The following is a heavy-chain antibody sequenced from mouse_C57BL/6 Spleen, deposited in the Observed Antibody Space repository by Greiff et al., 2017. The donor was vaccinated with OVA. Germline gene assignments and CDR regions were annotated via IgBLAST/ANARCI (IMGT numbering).Heavy chain of an antibody. V-gene: IGHV1-55*01. J-gene: IGHJ2*01. CDR3: ARTDY. Sequence: QVQLQQPGAELVKPGASLKMSCKASGYTFTSYWITWVKPRPGQGLEWIGDIYPGSGSTTYHEQFKSKATLTVDTSSSTAYMQLSSLTSEDSAVYYCARTDYWGQGTTLTVSS. CDR1: GYTFTSYW. CDR2: IYPGSGST.